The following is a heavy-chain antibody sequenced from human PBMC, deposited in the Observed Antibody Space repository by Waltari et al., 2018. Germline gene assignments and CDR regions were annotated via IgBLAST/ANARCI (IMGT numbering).Heavy chain of an antibody. V-gene: IGHV3-21*01. Sequence: EVQLVESGGGLVKPGGSLRLSCAASGFTFSSYSMNWVRQAPGKGLEWVSSISSSSSYIYYADSVKGRFTISGDNAKNSLYLQMNSLRAEDTAVYYCARDPAAGPGTDAFDIWGQGTMVTVSS. CDR3: ARDPAAGPGTDAFDI. CDR1: GFTFSSYS. CDR2: ISSSSSYI. J-gene: IGHJ3*02. D-gene: IGHD6-13*01.